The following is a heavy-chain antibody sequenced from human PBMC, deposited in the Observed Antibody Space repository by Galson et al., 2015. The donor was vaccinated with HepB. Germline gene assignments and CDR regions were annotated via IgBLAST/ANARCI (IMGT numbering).Heavy chain of an antibody. J-gene: IGHJ4*02. CDR3: AREGGRDIVAKAGFDY. CDR1: GGSISSSTYY. Sequence: TLSLTCTVSGGSISSSTYYWGWIRQPPGKGLEWIGSIYYSGSTYYNPSLKSRVTISVDTSKNQFSLKPSSVTAADTAVYYCAREGGRDIVAKAGFDYWGQGTLVTVSS. V-gene: IGHV4-39*07. D-gene: IGHD5-12*01. CDR2: IYYSGST.